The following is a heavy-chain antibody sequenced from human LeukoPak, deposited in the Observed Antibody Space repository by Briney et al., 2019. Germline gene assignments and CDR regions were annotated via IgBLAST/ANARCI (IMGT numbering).Heavy chain of an antibody. CDR1: GDSISSGGHY. CDR3: ARSPGIWTECGRLEY. V-gene: IGHV4-31*03. CDR2: IFHTGST. D-gene: IGHD3/OR15-3a*01. J-gene: IGHJ4*02. Sequence: SETLSLTCTVSGDSISSGGHYWNWVRQRPGKGLEWIGYIFHTGSTYYNPSLKSRVTISVDKSKNQFSLKLSSVTAADTAVYYCARSPGIWTECGRLEYWGQGALVTVSS.